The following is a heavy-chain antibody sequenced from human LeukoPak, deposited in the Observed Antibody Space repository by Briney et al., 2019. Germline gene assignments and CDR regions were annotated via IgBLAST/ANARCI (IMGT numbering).Heavy chain of an antibody. CDR3: ARDRSSGWYGYYFDY. CDR1: GYTFTSYG. CDR2: ISAYNGNT. Sequence: ASVKVSCKASGYTFTSYGISWVRQAPGQGLEWMGWISAYNGNTNYAQKLQGRVTMTTDTSTSTAYMDLRSLRSDDTAVYYCARDRSSGWYGYYFDYWGQGTLVTVSS. J-gene: IGHJ4*02. D-gene: IGHD6-19*01. V-gene: IGHV1-18*01.